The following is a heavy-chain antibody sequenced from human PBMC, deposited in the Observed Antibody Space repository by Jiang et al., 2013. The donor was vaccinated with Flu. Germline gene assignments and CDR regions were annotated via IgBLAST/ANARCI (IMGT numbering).Heavy chain of an antibody. CDR2: ISYDGSNK. D-gene: IGHD6-19*01. CDR3: ARESPTYSSGWYVGFYYYYYGMDV. J-gene: IGHJ6*02. V-gene: IGHV3-30*04. CDR1: GFTFSGYA. Sequence: VQLVESGGGVVQPGRSLRLSCAASGFTFSGYAMHWVRQAPGKGLEWVAVISYDGSNKYYADSVKGRFTISRDNSKNTLYLQMNSLRAEDTAVYYCARESPTYSSGWYVGFYYYYYGMDVWGQGTTVTVSS.